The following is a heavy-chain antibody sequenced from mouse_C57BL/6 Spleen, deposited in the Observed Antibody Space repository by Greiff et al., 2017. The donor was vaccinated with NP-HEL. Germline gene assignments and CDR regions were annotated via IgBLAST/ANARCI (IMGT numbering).Heavy chain of an antibody. CDR2: INPSTGGT. CDR3: ARGLGLYYFDY. V-gene: IGHV1-42*01. J-gene: IGHJ2*01. Sequence: EVKLMESGPELVKPGASVKISCKASGYSFTGYYMNWVKQSPEKSLEWIGEINPSTGGTTYNQKFKAKATLTVANSSSTASMPLKSLTSEDSAVYYCARGLGLYYFDYWGQGTTLTVSS. D-gene: IGHD4-1*01. CDR1: GYSFTGYY.